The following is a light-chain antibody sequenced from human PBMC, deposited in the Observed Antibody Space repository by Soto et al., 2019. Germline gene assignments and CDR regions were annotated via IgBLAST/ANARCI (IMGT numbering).Light chain of an antibody. CDR3: QQRRNWPRFT. CDR1: QSVSSY. V-gene: IGKV3-11*01. J-gene: IGKJ4*01. Sequence: EIVLTQSPATLSLSPGERATLSCRASQSVSSYLAWYQQKPGQAPRLLIYDASNRATGIPARFSGSGSGTDFTLTISSLEPEDFAVYYCQQRRNWPRFTVGGGTKV. CDR2: DAS.